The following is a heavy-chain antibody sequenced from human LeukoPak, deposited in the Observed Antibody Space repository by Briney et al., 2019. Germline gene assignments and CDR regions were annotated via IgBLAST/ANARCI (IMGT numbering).Heavy chain of an antibody. D-gene: IGHD3-3*01. CDR1: GGSISSYY. V-gene: IGHV4-59*01. Sequence: PSETLSLTRTVSGGSISSYYWSWIRQPPGKGLEWVGFIYYIGSTNYNPSLKSRVTISVDTSKNQFSLKLSSVTAADTAVYYCARDGTLASYYDFWSGLFPYGMDVWGQGTTVTVSS. CDR2: IYYIGST. CDR3: ARDGTLASYYDFWSGLFPYGMDV. J-gene: IGHJ6*02.